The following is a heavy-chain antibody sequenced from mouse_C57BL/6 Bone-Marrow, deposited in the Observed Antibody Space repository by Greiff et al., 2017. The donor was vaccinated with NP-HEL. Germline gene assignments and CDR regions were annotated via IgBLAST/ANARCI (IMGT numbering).Heavy chain of an antibody. D-gene: IGHD2-12*01. J-gene: IGHJ3*01. CDR1: GYTFTSYW. CDR2: IDPSDSYT. CDR3: ALRRAWFAD. Sequence: QVQLKQPGAELVRPGTSVKLSCKASGYTFTSYWMHWVKQRPGQGLEWIGVIDPSDSYTNYNQKFKGKATLTVDTSSSTAYMQLSSLTSEDSAVYYCALRRAWFADWGQGTLVTVSA. V-gene: IGHV1-59*01.